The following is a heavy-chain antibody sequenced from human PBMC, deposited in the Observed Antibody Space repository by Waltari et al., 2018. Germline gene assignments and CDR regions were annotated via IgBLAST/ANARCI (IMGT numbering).Heavy chain of an antibody. CDR2: IYPGDSDT. J-gene: IGHJ4*02. D-gene: IGHD3-3*01. CDR1: GYSFTSYW. CDR3: ARLKTSVFGVVITHFDY. Sequence: EVQLVQSGAEVKKPGESLKISCKGSGYSFTSYWIGWVRQMPGKGLECMGIIYPGDSDTRYSPSFQGQVTISADKSISTAYLQWSSLKASDTAMYYCARLKTSVFGVVITHFDYWGQGTLVTVSS. V-gene: IGHV5-51*03.